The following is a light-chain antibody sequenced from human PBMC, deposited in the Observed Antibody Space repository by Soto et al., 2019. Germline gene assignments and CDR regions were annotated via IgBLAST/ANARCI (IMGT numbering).Light chain of an antibody. J-gene: IGKJ4*01. V-gene: IGKV3-15*01. Sequence: EIVMTQSPATLSVSPGERATLSCRASQSVSSNLAWYQQKPGQAPRLLIYGASTRATGIPDRFSGSGSGTDFTLTISRLEPEDFAEFYCQQYASSPLTFGGGTKVEIK. CDR2: GAS. CDR1: QSVSSN. CDR3: QQYASSPLT.